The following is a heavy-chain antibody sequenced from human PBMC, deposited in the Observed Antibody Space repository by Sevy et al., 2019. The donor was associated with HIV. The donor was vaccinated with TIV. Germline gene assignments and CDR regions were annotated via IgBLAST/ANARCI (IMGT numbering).Heavy chain of an antibody. D-gene: IGHD3-10*01. Sequence: GGSLRLSCAASGFTFSSYAMSWVRQAPGKGLEWVSAISGRGGSTYYADSVKGRFTISRDNSKNTLYLQMNSLRAEDTAVYYCAKYPNYGSGSYGDYWGQGTLVTVSS. V-gene: IGHV3-23*01. J-gene: IGHJ4*02. CDR3: AKYPNYGSGSYGDY. CDR1: GFTFSSYA. CDR2: ISGRGGST.